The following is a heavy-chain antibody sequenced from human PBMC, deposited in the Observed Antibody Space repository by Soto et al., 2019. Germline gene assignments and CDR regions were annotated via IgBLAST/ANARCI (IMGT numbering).Heavy chain of an antibody. V-gene: IGHV1-2*02. Sequence: WASVKVSCKASGYTFSDYYMHWVRQAPGQGLEWMGWINPDNGGTKYAQNFQGRVTMTSDTSISTAYMDLTRLRSDDTAVYYWARYISGTFPALQHWGQGTLVT. D-gene: IGHD1-7*01. CDR3: ARYISGTFPALQH. J-gene: IGHJ1*01. CDR1: GYTFSDYY. CDR2: INPDNGGT.